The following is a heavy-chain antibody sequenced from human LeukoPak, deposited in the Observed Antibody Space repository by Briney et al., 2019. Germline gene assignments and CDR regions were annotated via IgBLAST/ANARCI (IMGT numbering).Heavy chain of an antibody. D-gene: IGHD3-16*01. CDR2: IFYSGST. V-gene: IGHV4-59*01. CDR3: AGGFDSNPDY. CDR1: GGSISSYY. J-gene: IGHJ4*02. Sequence: SEALSLTCTVSGGSISSYYWSWIRQSPGKGLEWIGYIFYSGSTNYNPSLKSRVTISIDTSKNHFSLKLSSVTAADTAVYYCAGGFDSNPDYWGQGTLVTVSS.